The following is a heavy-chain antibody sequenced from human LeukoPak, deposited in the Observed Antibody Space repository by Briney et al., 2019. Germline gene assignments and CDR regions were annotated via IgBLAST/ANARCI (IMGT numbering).Heavy chain of an antibody. V-gene: IGHV4-59*01. D-gene: IGHD1-26*01. J-gene: IGHJ4*02. CDR1: GGSISSYY. CDR3: ARATVGATIFDY. Sequence: SETLSLTCTVSGGSISSYYWSWIRQPPGKGLEWVGYIYYSGSTNYNPSLKSRVTISVDTSKNQFSLKLSSVTAADTAVYYCARATVGATIFDYWGQGTLVTVSS. CDR2: IYYSGST.